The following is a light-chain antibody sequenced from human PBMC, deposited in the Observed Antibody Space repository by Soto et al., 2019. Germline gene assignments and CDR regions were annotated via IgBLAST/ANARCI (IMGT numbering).Light chain of an antibody. J-gene: IGKJ5*01. CDR3: QQRSNWPRIT. CDR1: QSVSSY. V-gene: IGKV3-11*01. CDR2: DAS. Sequence: EIVLTQSPATLSLSPGERATLSCRASQSVSSYLAWYQQKPGQAPRLLIYDASNRATGIPARFSGSGSGTXXXXXXXXXEPEDFAVYYCQQRSNWPRITFGQGTRLEIK.